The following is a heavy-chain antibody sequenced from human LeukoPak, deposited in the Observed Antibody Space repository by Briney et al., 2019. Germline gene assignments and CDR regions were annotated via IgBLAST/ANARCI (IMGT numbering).Heavy chain of an antibody. CDR1: GDSISSGGYS. J-gene: IGHJ4*02. Sequence: SQTLSLTCAVSGDSISSGGYSWSWIRQPPGKGLEWIGYIYHSGSTYYNPSLKSRVTISVDRSKNQFSLKLSSVTAADTAVYYCARGRKDGGNPADYWGQGTLVTVSS. V-gene: IGHV4-30-2*01. CDR2: IYHSGST. CDR3: ARGRKDGGNPADY. D-gene: IGHD4-23*01.